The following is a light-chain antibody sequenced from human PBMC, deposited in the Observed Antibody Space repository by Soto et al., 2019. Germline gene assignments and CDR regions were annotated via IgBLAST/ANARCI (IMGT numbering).Light chain of an antibody. Sequence: QSVLTQPPSVSGSPGQSVTISCTGTSSDVGASEYVSWYQQHPGKAPKLMIYQVSKRPSGVPDRLSGSRSGNTASLTVSGLQAEDEADYYCTSYTSSYIFVLGGGTKVTVL. V-gene: IGLV2-8*01. CDR3: TSYTSSYIFV. CDR2: QVS. J-gene: IGLJ1*01. CDR1: SSDVGASEY.